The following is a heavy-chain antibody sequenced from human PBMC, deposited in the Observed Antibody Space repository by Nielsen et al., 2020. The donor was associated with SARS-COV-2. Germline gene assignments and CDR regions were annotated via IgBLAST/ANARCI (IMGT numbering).Heavy chain of an antibody. D-gene: IGHD4-23*01. J-gene: IGHJ4*02. CDR2: VIIAFNSA. CDR3: ARHDYGGNSPMDS. Sequence: SVKVSCKASGGTFGSDAFSWVRQAPGHGLEWVGTVIIAFNSANYAQKFQDRATITADESTNTVYMQLNSLRSEDTAVYYCARHDYGGNSPMDSWGQGTLVTVSS. V-gene: IGHV1-69*13. CDR1: GGTFGSDA.